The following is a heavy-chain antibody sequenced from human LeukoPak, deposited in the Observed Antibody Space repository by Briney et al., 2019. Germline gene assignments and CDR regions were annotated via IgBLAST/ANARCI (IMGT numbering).Heavy chain of an antibody. D-gene: IGHD6-13*01. CDR3: ARSDGIAAAGTEYFDY. CDR1: GGTFSSYA. Sequence: SVKVSCKASGGTFSSYAISWVRQAPGQGLEWMGRIIPIFGTANYAQKFQGRVTITTDESTSTAYMELSSLRSEDTAVYYCARSDGIAAAGTEYFDYWGQGTLVTVSS. CDR2: IIPIFGTA. J-gene: IGHJ4*02. V-gene: IGHV1-69*05.